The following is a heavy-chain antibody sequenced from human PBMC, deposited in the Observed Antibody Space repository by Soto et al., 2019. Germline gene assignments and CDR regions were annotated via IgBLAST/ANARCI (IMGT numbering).Heavy chain of an antibody. CDR2: IIPIFGTA. Sequence: QVQLVQSGAEVKKPGSSVKVSCKASGGTFSSYAISWVRQAPGQGLEWMGGIIPIFGTANYAQKCQGRDTITADESTSTAYMELSSLSSEDTAVYYCARYEASAYCTNGVCYFPGTFDYWGQGTLVTVSS. J-gene: IGHJ4*02. CDR1: GGTFSSYA. CDR3: ARYEASAYCTNGVCYFPGTFDY. V-gene: IGHV1-69*01. D-gene: IGHD2-8*01.